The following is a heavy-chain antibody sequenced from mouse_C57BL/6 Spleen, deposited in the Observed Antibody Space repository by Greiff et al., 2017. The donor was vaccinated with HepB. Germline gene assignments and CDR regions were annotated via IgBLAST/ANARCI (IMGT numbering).Heavy chain of an antibody. V-gene: IGHV5-17*01. J-gene: IGHJ3*01. Sequence: DVHLVESGGGLVKPGGSLKLSCAASGFTFSDYGMHWVRQAPEKGLEWVAYISSGSSTIYYADTVKGRFTISRDNAKNTLFLQMTSLRSEDTAMYYCARPIYYDYDGGFAYWGQGTLVTVSA. CDR3: ARPIYYDYDGGFAY. CDR2: ISSGSSTI. D-gene: IGHD2-4*01. CDR1: GFTFSDYG.